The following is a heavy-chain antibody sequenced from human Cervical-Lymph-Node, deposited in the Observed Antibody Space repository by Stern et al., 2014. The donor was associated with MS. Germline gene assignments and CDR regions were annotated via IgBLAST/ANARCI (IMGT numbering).Heavy chain of an antibody. CDR2: IITSRGDT. D-gene: IGHD5-18*01. V-gene: IGHV1-2*06. CDR3: ARGYNYAYEY. J-gene: IGHJ4*02. Sequence: QMQLVQSGVEVKKPGASVKGSCKASGYTFTGYNMHWVRQAPGQGLEWMGRIITSRGDTYYAQKFQGRVTMTMDTSIDTAYMELSSLTFDDTALYYCARGYNYAYEYWGQGTLVTVSS. CDR1: GYTFTGYN.